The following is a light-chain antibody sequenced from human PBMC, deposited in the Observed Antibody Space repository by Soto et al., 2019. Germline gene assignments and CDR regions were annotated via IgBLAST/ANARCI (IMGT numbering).Light chain of an antibody. J-gene: IGKJ1*01. CDR3: QQNNNRSWT. CDR2: GAS. CDR1: QSVSSN. V-gene: IGKV3-15*01. Sequence: EIVMTQSPATLSVSPGERATLSCRASQSVSSNLAWYQQKPGQAPRLLIYGASTRATGIPARFSGSGSGTEFTLTISSLQSEDFAVYYCQQNNNRSWTFGQGTKVEIK.